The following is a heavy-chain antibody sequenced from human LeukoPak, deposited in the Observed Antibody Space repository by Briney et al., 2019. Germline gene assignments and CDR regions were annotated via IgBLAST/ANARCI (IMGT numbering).Heavy chain of an antibody. D-gene: IGHD3-3*01. CDR1: GFTFSDYY. CDR2: ISPITSTK. V-gene: IGHV3-11*04. CDR3: ARESDKHYDFWSGYLALDY. J-gene: IGHJ4*02. Sequence: SGGSLRLSCAASGFTFSDYYMSWIRQAPGKGLEWVSYISPITSTKYYADSVEGRFTISRDDARNSLSLQMDSLRAEDTAVYYCARESDKHYDFWSGYLALDYWGQGTLVTVSS.